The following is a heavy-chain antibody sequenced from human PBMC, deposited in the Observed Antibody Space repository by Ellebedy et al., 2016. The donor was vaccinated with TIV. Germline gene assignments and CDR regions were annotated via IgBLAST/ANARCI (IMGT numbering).Heavy chain of an antibody. CDR3: ARRGVVVPAAMAYYYGMDV. CDR1: GYTFTGYY. CDR2: INPNSGGT. Sequence: ASVKVSXKASGYTFTGYYMHWVRQAPGQGLEWMGWINPNSGGTNYAQKFQGRVTMTRDTSISTAYMELSRLRSDDTAVYYCARRGVVVPAAMAYYYGMDVWGQGTTVTVSS. J-gene: IGHJ6*02. V-gene: IGHV1-2*02. D-gene: IGHD2-2*01.